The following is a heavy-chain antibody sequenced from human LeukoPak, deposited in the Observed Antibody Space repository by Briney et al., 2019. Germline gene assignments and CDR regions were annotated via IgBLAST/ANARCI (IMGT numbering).Heavy chain of an antibody. CDR3: TTDPTDY. V-gene: IGHV3-43*01. Sequence: GGSLRLSCATSGFNFDRYTIHWVRQAPGKGLEWVSLAGWAGGTTFYSDSVRGRFTISRDSGRKSVYLQMNSLKTEDTAVYYCTTDPTDYWGQGTLVTVSS. CDR1: GFNFDRYT. CDR2: AGWAGGTT. J-gene: IGHJ4*02.